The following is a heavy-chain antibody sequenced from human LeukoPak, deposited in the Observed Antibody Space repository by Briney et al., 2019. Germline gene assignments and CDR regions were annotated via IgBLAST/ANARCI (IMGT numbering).Heavy chain of an antibody. CDR2: IYPDDSDT. J-gene: IGHJ4*02. V-gene: IGHV5-51*01. CDR1: GYTFSSYW. D-gene: IGHD1-14*01. CDR3: VRSASLQPLET. Sequence: GESLKISCKGSGYTFSSYWIAWVGQLPEKGLEWMGIIYPDDSDTRYSPSFQGQVTISADKSINTAYLHWSSLQASDTAVYYCVRSASLQPLETWGQGTLVTVSS.